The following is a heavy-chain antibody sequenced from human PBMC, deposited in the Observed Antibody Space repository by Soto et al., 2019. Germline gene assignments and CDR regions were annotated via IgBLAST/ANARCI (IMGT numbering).Heavy chain of an antibody. CDR1: GFTFSTYS. J-gene: IGHJ4*02. D-gene: IGHD6-6*01. Sequence: EVQLVESGGGLVKPGGSLRLSCAASGFTFSTYSMNWVRQAPGKGLEWVSAISSSSSYIYYADSVKGRFTIFRDNDKKSLYLQMNSMRAEDTAVYYCARERGGSTIAARPPHFDYWGQGTLVTVSS. V-gene: IGHV3-21*01. CDR3: ARERGGSTIAARPPHFDY. CDR2: ISSSSSYI.